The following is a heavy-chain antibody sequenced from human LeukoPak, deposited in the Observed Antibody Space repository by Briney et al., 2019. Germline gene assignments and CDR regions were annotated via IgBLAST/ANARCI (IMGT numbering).Heavy chain of an antibody. D-gene: IGHD3-9*01. CDR1: GGSFSGYY. J-gene: IGHJ4*02. CDR2: ISSSGST. V-gene: IGHV4-59*10. CDR3: ARGGYDILTGYYAGGY. Sequence: SETLSLTCAVYGGSFSGYYWSWIRQPAGKGLEWIGRISSSGSTNYNPSLKSRVTISVDTSKNQFSLKLSSVTAADTAVYYCARGGYDILTGYYAGGYWGQGTLVTVSS.